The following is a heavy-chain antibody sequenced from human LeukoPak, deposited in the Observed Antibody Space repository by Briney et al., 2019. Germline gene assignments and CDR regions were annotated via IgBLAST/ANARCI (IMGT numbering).Heavy chain of an antibody. D-gene: IGHD3-10*01. V-gene: IGHV4-34*01. Sequence: PSETLSLTCAVYGGSFSGYYWSWIRQPPGKGLEWIGEINHSESTNYNLSLKSRVTISVDTSKNQFSLKLSSVTAADTAVYYCARGSRLVRGVHNWFDPWGQGTLVTVSS. CDR3: ARGSRLVRGVHNWFDP. CDR1: GGSFSGYY. J-gene: IGHJ5*02. CDR2: INHSEST.